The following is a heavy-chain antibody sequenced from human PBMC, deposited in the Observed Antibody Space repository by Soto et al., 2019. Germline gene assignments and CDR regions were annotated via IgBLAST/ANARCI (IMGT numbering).Heavy chain of an antibody. CDR1: GYIFTDYY. V-gene: IGHV1-2*06. Sequence: GASVKVSCKASGYIFTDYYMHWVRQAPGQELGWMGRINPNSGGTNYAQKFQGRVTMTRDTSISTAYMELSSLRSEDTATYYCARGGYGADAFDIWGQGAMVTVSS. CDR3: ARGGYGADAFDI. D-gene: IGHD4-17*01. CDR2: INPNSGGT. J-gene: IGHJ3*02.